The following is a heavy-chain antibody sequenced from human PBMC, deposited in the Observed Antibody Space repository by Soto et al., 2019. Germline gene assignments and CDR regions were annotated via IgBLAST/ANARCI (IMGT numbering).Heavy chain of an antibody. CDR1: GDSVSSNTAS. D-gene: IGHD5-12*01. Sequence: PSQTLSLTCVISGDSVSSNTASWNWIRQSPSRGLEWLGRTYFRSKWYNDYAVSVKSRIIINPDTSNNQFSLQLNSVTPEDTAVYFCAKGDNLGPKTGYAFDPWGQGIMGTVSS. J-gene: IGHJ5*02. V-gene: IGHV6-1*01. CDR3: AKGDNLGPKTGYAFDP. CDR2: TYFRSKWYN.